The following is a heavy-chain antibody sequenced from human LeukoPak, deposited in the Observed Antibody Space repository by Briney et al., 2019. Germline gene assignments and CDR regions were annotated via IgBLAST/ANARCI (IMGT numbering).Heavy chain of an antibody. Sequence: WGSLRLSCAASGFTFSSYAMHWVRQAPGKGLEWVAVISYDGSNKYYADSVKGRFTISRDNSKNTLYLQMNSLRAEDTAVYYCARDGQYSSSWYSHWGQGTLVTVSS. J-gene: IGHJ4*02. CDR2: ISYDGSNK. V-gene: IGHV3-30*01. CDR1: GFTFSSYA. D-gene: IGHD6-13*01. CDR3: ARDGQYSSSWYSH.